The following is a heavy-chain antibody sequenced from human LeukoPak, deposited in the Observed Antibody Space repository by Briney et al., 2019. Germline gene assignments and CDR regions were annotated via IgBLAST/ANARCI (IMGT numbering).Heavy chain of an antibody. D-gene: IGHD3-3*01. Sequence: SETLSLTCTVSGGSISSYYWSWIRQPAGKGLEWIGRIYTSGSTNYNPPLKSRVTISVDTSKNQFSLKLSSVTAADTAVYYCAREVTIFGVGEGPDAFDIWGQGTMVTVSS. CDR1: GGSISSYY. V-gene: IGHV4-4*07. CDR3: AREVTIFGVGEGPDAFDI. CDR2: IYTSGST. J-gene: IGHJ3*02.